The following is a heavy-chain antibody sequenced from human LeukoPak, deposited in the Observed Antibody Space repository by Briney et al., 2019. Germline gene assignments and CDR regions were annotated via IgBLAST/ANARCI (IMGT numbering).Heavy chain of an antibody. D-gene: IGHD2-8*02. CDR1: GFTVSSNY. J-gene: IGHJ4*02. CDR3: ATYRQVLLPFES. CDR2: IFPSGGEI. Sequence: GGSLRLSCAASGFTVSSNYMIWVRQPPGKGLEWVSSIFPSGGEIHYADSVRGRFTISRDNSKSTLSLQMNSLRAEDTAIYYCATYRQVLLPFESWGQGTLVTVSS. V-gene: IGHV3-53*01.